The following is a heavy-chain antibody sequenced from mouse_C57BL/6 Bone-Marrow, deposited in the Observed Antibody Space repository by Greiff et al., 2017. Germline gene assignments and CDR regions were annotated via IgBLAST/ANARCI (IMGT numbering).Heavy chain of an antibody. Sequence: VQLQQSGAELARPGASVKLSCKASGYTFTSYGISWVKQRTGQGLEWIGEIYPRGGNTYYNEKFKGKATLTADKSSSTAYMELRSLTSENSEVYVCARDYYGNYRRFAYWGQGTLVTVSA. J-gene: IGHJ3*01. V-gene: IGHV1-81*01. CDR2: IYPRGGNT. D-gene: IGHD2-1*01. CDR1: GYTFTSYG. CDR3: ARDYYGNYRRFAY.